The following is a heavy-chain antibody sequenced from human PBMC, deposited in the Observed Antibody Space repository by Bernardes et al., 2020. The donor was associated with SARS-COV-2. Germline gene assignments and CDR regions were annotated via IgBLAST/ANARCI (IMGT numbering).Heavy chain of an antibody. Sequence: GILRLSCAASGFTFGIDWMHWVRQAPGKGLVWVARMNEDGSRIDYADSVRGRVTISRDSAKNTLYLQMNSLGAEDTSLYYCVKDFTGTYDSWGQGTLVTVSS. V-gene: IGHV3-74*01. CDR3: VKDFTGTYDS. D-gene: IGHD1-7*01. CDR2: MNEDGSRI. CDR1: GFTFGIDW. J-gene: IGHJ4*02.